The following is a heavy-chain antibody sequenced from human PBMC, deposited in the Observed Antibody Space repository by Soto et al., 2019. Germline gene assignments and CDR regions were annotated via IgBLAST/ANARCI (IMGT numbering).Heavy chain of an antibody. V-gene: IGHV1-3*01. CDR1: GYTFTTYA. CDR3: ARGPHLAYCGGDCHWYFDL. D-gene: IGHD2-21*02. J-gene: IGHJ2*01. CDR2: INAGNGNT. Sequence: QVKLVQSRAEVKKPGASVKVSCKASGYTFTTYAMHWVRQSPGQRLEWMGWINAGNGNTKYSQKFQGRVTITRDTSAITVYMEMISLRSEDTTVYYCARGPHLAYCGGDCHWYFDLGGRGNLVTVSS.